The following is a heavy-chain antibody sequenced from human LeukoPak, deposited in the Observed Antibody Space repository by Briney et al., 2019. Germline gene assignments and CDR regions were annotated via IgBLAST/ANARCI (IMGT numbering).Heavy chain of an antibody. J-gene: IGHJ4*02. D-gene: IGHD4-17*01. CDR1: GFTFDDYV. CDR2: LHYDGIKK. Sequence: GRSLRLSCAASGFTFDDYVMHWVRQAPGKGLEWVASLHYDGIKKYYAASVKGRFTISRDSSKNTLVLQMNTLRVEDTALYYCAKLHGDFLPAHYWGQGTLVTVSS. V-gene: IGHV3-30*02. CDR3: AKLHGDFLPAHY.